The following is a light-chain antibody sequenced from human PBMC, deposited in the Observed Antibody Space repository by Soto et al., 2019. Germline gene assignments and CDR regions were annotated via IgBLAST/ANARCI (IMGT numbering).Light chain of an antibody. V-gene: IGKV1-27*01. J-gene: IGKJ3*01. Sequence: DIQMTPSLSTLSACVLYIVTITFRSSQGISNYLAWYQQKPGKVPKLLIYAASTLQSGVPSRFSGSGSGTAFTLTISSLQPEDVATYYCQKYNSALFNFGPGTKVDIK. CDR1: QGISNY. CDR3: QKYNSALFN. CDR2: AAS.